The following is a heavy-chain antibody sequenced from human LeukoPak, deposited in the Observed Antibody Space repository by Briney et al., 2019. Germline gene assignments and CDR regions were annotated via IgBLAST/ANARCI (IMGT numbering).Heavy chain of an antibody. Sequence: PSETLSLTCTVSGGSISSYYWSWIRQPPGKGLEWIGYIYYSGSTNYNPSLKSRVTISVDTSKNQFSLKLSSVTAADTAVYYCARSQLVRPDWFDPWGQGTLVTVSS. CDR1: GGSISSYY. J-gene: IGHJ5*02. D-gene: IGHD6-13*01. V-gene: IGHV4-59*01. CDR3: ARSQLVRPDWFDP. CDR2: IYYSGST.